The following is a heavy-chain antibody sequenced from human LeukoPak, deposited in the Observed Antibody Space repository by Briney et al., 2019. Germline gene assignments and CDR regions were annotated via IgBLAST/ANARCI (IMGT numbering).Heavy chain of an antibody. V-gene: IGHV3-48*03. CDR1: GFTFDIYE. Sequence: QPGGSRILACAASGFTFDIYEMNWVRQAAGKGPEWVSYISSSGRSIYYGDSVKGRFTISRDTAENSVYLQMNSLRVENTAIYYCAKEDIAGNGFPFDSWGQGTMVTVSS. J-gene: IGHJ4*02. D-gene: IGHD5-12*01. CDR2: ISSSGRSI. CDR3: AKEDIAGNGFPFDS.